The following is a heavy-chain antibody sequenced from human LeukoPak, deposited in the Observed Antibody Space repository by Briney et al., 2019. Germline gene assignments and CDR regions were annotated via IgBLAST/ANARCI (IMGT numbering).Heavy chain of an antibody. CDR3: ARYMVRGPRGSNKDYMDV. CDR1: GGSFSGYY. D-gene: IGHD3-10*01. V-gene: IGHV4-34*01. CDR2: INHSGST. Sequence: SETLSLTCAVYGGSFSGYYWSWIRQPPGKGLEWIGEINHSGSTNYNPSLKSRVTISVDTSKNQFSLKLSSVTAADTAVYYCARYMVRGPRGSNKDYMDVWGKGTTVTVSS. J-gene: IGHJ6*03.